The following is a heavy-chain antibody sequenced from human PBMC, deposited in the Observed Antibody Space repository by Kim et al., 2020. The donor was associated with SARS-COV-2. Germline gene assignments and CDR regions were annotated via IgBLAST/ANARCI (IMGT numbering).Heavy chain of an antibody. Sequence: GGSLRLSCAASGFTFSSYGMHWVRQAPGKGLEWVAVISYDGSNKYYADSVKGRFTISRDNSKNTLYLQMNSLRAEDTAVYYCAKVAGLDQLLAYYYYGMDVWGQGTTVTVSS. J-gene: IGHJ6*02. CDR2: ISYDGSNK. V-gene: IGHV3-30*18. CDR1: GFTFSSYG. CDR3: AKVAGLDQLLAYYYYGMDV. D-gene: IGHD2-2*01.